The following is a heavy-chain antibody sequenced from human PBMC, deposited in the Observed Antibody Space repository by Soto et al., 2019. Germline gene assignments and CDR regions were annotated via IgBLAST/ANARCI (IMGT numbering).Heavy chain of an antibody. CDR3: AREVTYGGGSFSLGL. D-gene: IGHD3-10*01. Sequence: ASVKVSCKTSGYFFTSHYIHWVRLAPGRGLEWMGRINPNNGDTNSPQKFQGRVTMASDTSISTAYMEMSGLRSDDTALYYCAREVTYGGGSFSLGLWGQGTLVTVPQ. CDR2: INPNNGDT. V-gene: IGHV1-2*06. J-gene: IGHJ4*02. CDR1: GYFFTSHY.